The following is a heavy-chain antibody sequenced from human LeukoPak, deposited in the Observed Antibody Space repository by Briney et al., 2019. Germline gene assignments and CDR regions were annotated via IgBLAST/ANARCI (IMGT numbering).Heavy chain of an antibody. CDR2: IRFDGSNK. Sequence: GGSLRLSCAASGFTFSSYGIHWVRQAPGKGLEWVAFIRFDGSNKYYADSVKGRFTISRDNSKNMLCLQMNSLRAEDTAVYYCARERSGYETLGYYYYYMDVWGKGTTVTISS. D-gene: IGHD3-3*01. CDR1: GFTFSSYG. CDR3: ARERSGYETLGYYYYYMDV. J-gene: IGHJ6*03. V-gene: IGHV3-30*02.